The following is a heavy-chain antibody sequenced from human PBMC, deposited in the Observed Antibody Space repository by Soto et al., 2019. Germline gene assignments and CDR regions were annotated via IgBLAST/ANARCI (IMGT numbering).Heavy chain of an antibody. CDR3: ARTGKFYYYDTSGLPFDP. CDR1: GGSISSSSFH. V-gene: IGHV4-39*01. CDR2: IYYSGST. D-gene: IGHD3-22*01. J-gene: IGHJ5*02. Sequence: SETLSLTCTVSGGSISSSSFHWGWIRQPPGKGLEWIGSIYYSGSTCYSPSLKSRVTISVDTSKNQFSLKLSSVTAADTAVYFCARTGKFYYYDTSGLPFDPWGPGILVTVPS.